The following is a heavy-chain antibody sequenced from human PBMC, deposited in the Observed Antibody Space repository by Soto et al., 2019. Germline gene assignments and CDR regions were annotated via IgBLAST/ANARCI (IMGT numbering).Heavy chain of an antibody. CDR2: ISVSGDSA. CDR3: ATRHLSYCSGGTCNPLDF. D-gene: IGHD2-15*01. CDR1: GFTFNTYA. Sequence: VGSLRLSSAASGFTFNTYAMNWVRQAPGKGLEWVSTISVSGDSAYFADSVRGRFTISRDNSKNTVYLQMNSLRADDTAMYYCATRHLSYCSGGTCNPLDFWGQGTLVTVS. V-gene: IGHV3-23*01. J-gene: IGHJ4*02.